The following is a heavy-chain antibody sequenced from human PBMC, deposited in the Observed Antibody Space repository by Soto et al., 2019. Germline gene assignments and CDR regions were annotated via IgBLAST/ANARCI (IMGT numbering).Heavy chain of an antibody. Sequence: SETLSLTCTVSGGSISSSSFHWGWIRQPPGKGLEWIGSIYYSGSTYYNPSLKSRVTISVDTSKNQFSLKLSSVTAAYTAVYYCARHTPEISISDHWGQGTLVTVSS. V-gene: IGHV4-39*01. CDR2: IYYSGST. J-gene: IGHJ4*02. CDR3: ARHTPEISISDH. D-gene: IGHD2-15*01. CDR1: GGSISSSSFH.